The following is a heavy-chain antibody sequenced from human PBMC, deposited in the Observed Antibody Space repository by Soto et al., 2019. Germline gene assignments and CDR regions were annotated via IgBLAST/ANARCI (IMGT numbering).Heavy chain of an antibody. J-gene: IGHJ4*02. CDR2: ISYDGSNK. V-gene: IGHV3-30-3*02. CDR1: GFTFSSYA. CDR3: VKSLNV. Sequence: SGFTFSSYAMHWVRQAPGKGLEWVAVISYDGSNKYYADSVKGRFTISRDNSKNTLYLQMSSLRSDDTGVYYCVKSLNVWGRGTLVTVSS.